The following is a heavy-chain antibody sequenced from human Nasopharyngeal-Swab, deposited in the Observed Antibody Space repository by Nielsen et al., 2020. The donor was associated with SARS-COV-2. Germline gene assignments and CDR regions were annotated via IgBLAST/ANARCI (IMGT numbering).Heavy chain of an antibody. J-gene: IGHJ3*02. Sequence: ASVKVSCKASGYTFTGCYMHWVRQAPGQGLEWMGWINPNSGGTNYAQKFQGRVTMTRETSISTAYMELSRLRSDDTAVYYCARGSAVAGLGMRDAFDIWGQWTMVTFSS. CDR3: ARGSAVAGLGMRDAFDI. CDR2: INPNSGGT. CDR1: GYTFTGCY. V-gene: IGHV1-2*02. D-gene: IGHD6-19*01.